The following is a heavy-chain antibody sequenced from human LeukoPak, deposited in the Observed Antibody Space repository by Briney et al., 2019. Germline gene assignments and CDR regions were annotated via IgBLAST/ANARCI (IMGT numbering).Heavy chain of an antibody. CDR2: IIPIFGTA. CDR3: ASPRDGYNPYYFDY. V-gene: IGHV1-69*05. CDR1: GGTVSSYA. J-gene: IGHJ4*02. Sequence: ASVNVSCKASGGTVSSYAISWVRQAPGQGLEWMGGIIPIFGTANYAQKFQGRVTMTRDTSTSTVYMELSSLRSEDTAVYYCASPRDGYNPYYFDYWGQGTLVTVSS. D-gene: IGHD5-24*01.